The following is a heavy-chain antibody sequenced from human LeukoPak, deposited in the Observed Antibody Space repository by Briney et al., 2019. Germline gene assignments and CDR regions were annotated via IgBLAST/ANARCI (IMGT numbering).Heavy chain of an antibody. J-gene: IGHJ4*02. V-gene: IGHV3-11*04. CDR1: GFTFNDYY. CDR2: ISWSNSNI. D-gene: IGHD6-13*01. CDR3: ARDYRGIAAAATYYFDY. Sequence: GGSLRLSCAASGFTFNDYYMSWIRQAPGKGLEWVSYISWSNSNIYYSDSVKGRFTISRDNAKNSLYLQMNSLRAEDTAVYYCARDYRGIAAAATYYFDYWGQGTLVTVSS.